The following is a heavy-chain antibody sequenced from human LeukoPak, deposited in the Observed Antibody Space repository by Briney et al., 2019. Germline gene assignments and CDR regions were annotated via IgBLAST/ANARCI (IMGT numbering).Heavy chain of an antibody. Sequence: GGSLRLSCAASGFTFTSYTMNWVRQAPGKGLEWVSSITSGSSYIYYADSVKGRFAISRDNAKNSLYLQMTSLRVEDTAVYYCAKTYGHFDDWGQGTLVTVSS. J-gene: IGHJ4*02. CDR1: GFTFTSYT. CDR3: AKTYGHFDD. D-gene: IGHD4-17*01. V-gene: IGHV3-21*01. CDR2: ITSGSSYI.